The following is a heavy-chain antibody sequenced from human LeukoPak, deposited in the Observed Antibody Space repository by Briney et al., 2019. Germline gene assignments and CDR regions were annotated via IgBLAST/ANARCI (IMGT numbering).Heavy chain of an antibody. CDR1: GFTFSTFS. CDR2: ISSTSWSI. J-gene: IGHJ5*02. CDR3: TGESAARTIAVADH. D-gene: IGHD6-19*01. V-gene: IGHV3-21*01. Sequence: PGGSLRLSCAASGFTFSTFSMNWFRQAPGKCLEWVSSISSTSWSIYYPDSVKGRFTISRDNAENSVYLQMNSLRAEDTAIYYCTGESAARTIAVADHWGQGTLVTVSS.